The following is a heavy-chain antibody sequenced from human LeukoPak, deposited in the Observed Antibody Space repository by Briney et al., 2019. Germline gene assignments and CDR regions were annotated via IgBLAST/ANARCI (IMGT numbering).Heavy chain of an antibody. CDR2: IRYDGSNK. V-gene: IGHV3-30*02. D-gene: IGHD1-1*01. CDR1: GFTFSSYG. Sequence: PGGSLRLSCAASGFTFSSYGMHWVRQAPGKGLEWVAFIRYDGSNKYYADSVKGRFTISRDNSKNSLYLQMNSLRAEDTAVYYCARRLGTTGTTDYMDVWGKGTTVTISS. CDR3: ARRLGTTGTTDYMDV. J-gene: IGHJ6*03.